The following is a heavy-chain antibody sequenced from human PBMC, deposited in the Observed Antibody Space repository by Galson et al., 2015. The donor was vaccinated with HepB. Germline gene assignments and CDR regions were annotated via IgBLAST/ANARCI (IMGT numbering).Heavy chain of an antibody. Sequence: SVKVSCKASGYSFTSYAIYWVRQAPGQRLEWTGWINAADGNTKHSQKFQDRITITRDTAASTVYMELSSLRSEDTAIYYCARERFLEWVGDGCWLAPWGQGTLVTVSS. CDR3: ARERFLEWVGDGCWLAP. D-gene: IGHD3-3*01. J-gene: IGHJ5*02. V-gene: IGHV1-3*01. CDR2: INAADGNT. CDR1: GYSFTSYA.